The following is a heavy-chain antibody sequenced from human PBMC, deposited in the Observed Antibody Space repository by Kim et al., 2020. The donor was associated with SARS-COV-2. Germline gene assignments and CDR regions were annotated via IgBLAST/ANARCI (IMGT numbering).Heavy chain of an antibody. V-gene: IGHV5-51*01. J-gene: IGHJ4*02. Sequence: GESLKISCKVSGYTFASYWIAWVRQMPGKGLEWMGIIYPGDSDTRYSPSFEGQVTISADKSISTAYLQWSGLKASDTAMYYCARGNYDFWSGYYHWGQGTLGTVSP. CDR1: GYTFASYW. D-gene: IGHD3-3*01. CDR3: ARGNYDFWSGYYH. CDR2: IYPGDSDT.